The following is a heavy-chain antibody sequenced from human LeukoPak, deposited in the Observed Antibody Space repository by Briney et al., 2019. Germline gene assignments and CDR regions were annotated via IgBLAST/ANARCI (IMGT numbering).Heavy chain of an antibody. D-gene: IGHD3-22*01. V-gene: IGHV1-18*01. CDR1: GYTFTSYG. CDR3: VTYYYDSSGYYSNWFDP. J-gene: IGHJ5*02. Sequence: ASVKVSCKASGYTFTSYGISWVRQAPGQVLEWMGWSGAYNVNTNYAQKLQSRVTMTTDTSTSTAYMELRSLRSEDTAVYYCVTYYYDSSGYYSNWFDPWGQGTLVTVSS. CDR2: SGAYNVNT.